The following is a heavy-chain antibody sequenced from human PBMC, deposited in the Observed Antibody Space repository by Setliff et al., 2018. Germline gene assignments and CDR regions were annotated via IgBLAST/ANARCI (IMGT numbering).Heavy chain of an antibody. D-gene: IGHD2-2*01. J-gene: IGHJ6*03. CDR3: ARIPEDSVILPAVSPYYDYYMDV. V-gene: IGHV2-26*01. CDR2: IFSNDEK. Sequence: PTEPPTLTCTVSGFSLSNGRMGVSWIRQPPGKALEWLAHIFSNDEKSYNTSLKTRLTISKDTSKSQVVLTLTNVDPVDAATSYCARIPEDSVILPAVSPYYDYYMDVWGKGTTVTVSS. CDR1: GFSLSNGRMG.